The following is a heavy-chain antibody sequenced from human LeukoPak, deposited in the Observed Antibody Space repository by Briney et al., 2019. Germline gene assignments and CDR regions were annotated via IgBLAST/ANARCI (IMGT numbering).Heavy chain of an antibody. D-gene: IGHD1-1*01. V-gene: IGHV4-31*03. CDR3: ARGRKTGRSGFDP. J-gene: IGHJ5*02. Sequence: SGTLSLTCTVSGGSISSGGYYWSWIRQHPGKGLEWIGYIYYSGSTYYNPPLKSRVTISVDTSKNQFSLKLSSVTAADTAVYYCARGRKTGRSGFDPWGQGTLVTVSS. CDR2: IYYSGST. CDR1: GGSISSGGYY.